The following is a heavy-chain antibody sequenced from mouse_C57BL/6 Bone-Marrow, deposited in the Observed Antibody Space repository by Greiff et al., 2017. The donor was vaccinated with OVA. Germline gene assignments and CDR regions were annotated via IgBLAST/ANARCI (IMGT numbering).Heavy chain of an antibody. Sequence: QVQLQQSGAELVRPGASVKLSCKASGYTFTDYYINWVKQRPGQGLEWIARIYPGSGNTYYNEKFKGKATLTAEKSSSTAYMQLSSLTSEDSAVYFCGRGENYGSGYFDYWGQGTTLTVSS. CDR3: GRGENYGSGYFDY. CDR2: IYPGSGNT. D-gene: IGHD1-1*01. J-gene: IGHJ2*01. CDR1: GYTFTDYY. V-gene: IGHV1-76*01.